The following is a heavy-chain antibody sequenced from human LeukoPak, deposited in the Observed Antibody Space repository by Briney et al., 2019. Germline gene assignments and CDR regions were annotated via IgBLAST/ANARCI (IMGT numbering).Heavy chain of an antibody. J-gene: IGHJ4*02. Sequence: PGGSLRLSCAASGFTFSSYWMSWVRQAPGKGLEWVANIKQDGSEKYYVDSVKGRFTISRDNAKNSLYLQMNSLRAEDTAVYYCARGRGGTTMIVVVIPNYFDYWGQGTLVTVSS. V-gene: IGHV3-7*01. CDR1: GFTFSSYW. D-gene: IGHD3-22*01. CDR2: IKQDGSEK. CDR3: ARGRGGTTMIVVVIPNYFDY.